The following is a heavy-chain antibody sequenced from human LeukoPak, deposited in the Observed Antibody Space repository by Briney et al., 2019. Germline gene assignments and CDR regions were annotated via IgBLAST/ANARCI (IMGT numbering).Heavy chain of an antibody. J-gene: IGHJ4*02. D-gene: IGHD2-15*01. CDR1: GTSISDYY. Sequence: PSETLSLTCTVSGTSISDYYWSWIRQAPGKGLEWIRDIFYSGSTIYNPSLKSRVTISLDTSKNQFPLKLTSVTAADTAVYYCVRVDRGGFDYWGQGTLVTVSS. CDR3: VRVDRGGFDY. V-gene: IGHV4-59*01. CDR2: IFYSGST.